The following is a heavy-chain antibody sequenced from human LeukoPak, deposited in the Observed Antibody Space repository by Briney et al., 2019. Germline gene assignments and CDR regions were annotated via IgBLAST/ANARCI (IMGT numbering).Heavy chain of an antibody. V-gene: IGHV3-15*01. Sequence: GGSLRLSCAASGFSLSNSAMSWVRQAPGEGLEWVGRIKSKTDGGTTDYAAPVKGRFTISRDDSKNTLYLQMNSLKTEDTAVYYCTTEGDIVVVVAAATPFQFDYWGQGTLVTVSS. D-gene: IGHD2-15*01. J-gene: IGHJ4*02. CDR1: GFSLSNSA. CDR3: TTEGDIVVVVAAATPFQFDY. CDR2: IKSKTDGGTT.